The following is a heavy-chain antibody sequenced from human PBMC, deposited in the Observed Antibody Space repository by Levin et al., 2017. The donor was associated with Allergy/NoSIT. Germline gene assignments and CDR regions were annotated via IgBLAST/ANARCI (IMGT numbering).Heavy chain of an antibody. D-gene: IGHD3-3*01. CDR2: IRSKANSYAT. CDR1: GFTFSGSA. J-gene: IGHJ6*03. V-gene: IGHV3-73*01. CDR3: TRSSSARTYYYYMDV. Sequence: VASVKVSCAASGFTFSGSAMHWVRQASGKGLEWVGRIRSKANSYATAYAASVKGRFTISRDDSKNTAYLQMNSLKTEDTAVYYCTRSSSARTYYYYMDVWGKGTTVTVSS.